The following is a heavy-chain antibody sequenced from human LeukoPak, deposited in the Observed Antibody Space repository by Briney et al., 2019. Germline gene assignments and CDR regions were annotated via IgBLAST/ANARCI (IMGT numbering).Heavy chain of an antibody. Sequence: GRSLRLSCAASGFTFSSYGMHWVRQAPGKGLEWVAVIWYDGGNKYYADSVKGRFTISRDNSKNTLYLQMNSLRAEDTAVYYCARDACSSTSCYEIDPWGQGTLVTVSS. CDR1: GFTFSSYG. J-gene: IGHJ5*02. V-gene: IGHV3-33*01. CDR3: ARDACSSTSCYEIDP. D-gene: IGHD2-2*01. CDR2: IWYDGGNK.